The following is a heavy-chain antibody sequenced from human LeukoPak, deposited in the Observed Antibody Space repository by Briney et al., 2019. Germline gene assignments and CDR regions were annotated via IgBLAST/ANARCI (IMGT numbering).Heavy chain of an antibody. Sequence: GASVKVSCKASGGTLSSYAISWVRQAPGQGLEWMGWISAYNGNTNYAQKLQGRVTMTTDTSTSTAYMELRSLRSDDTAVYYCARDLVVLMVYATPFDYWGQGTLVTVSS. D-gene: IGHD2-8*01. CDR3: ARDLVVLMVYATPFDY. V-gene: IGHV1-18*01. CDR1: GGTLSSYA. CDR2: ISAYNGNT. J-gene: IGHJ4*02.